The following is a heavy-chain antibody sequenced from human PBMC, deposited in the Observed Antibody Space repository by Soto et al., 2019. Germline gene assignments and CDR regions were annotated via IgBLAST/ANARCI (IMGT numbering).Heavy chain of an antibody. CDR1: GYTFTSYY. CDR3: ARDLTGSGGVYPGTNLPDWYFDL. Sequence: ASGKVSCKASGYTFTSYYMHWVRQAPGQGLEWMGIINPSGGSTSYAQKFQGRVTMTRDTSTSTVYMELSSLRSEDTAVYYCARDLTGSGGVYPGTNLPDWYFDLWGRGTLVTVSS. J-gene: IGHJ2*01. CDR2: INPSGGST. D-gene: IGHD6-6*01. V-gene: IGHV1-46*03.